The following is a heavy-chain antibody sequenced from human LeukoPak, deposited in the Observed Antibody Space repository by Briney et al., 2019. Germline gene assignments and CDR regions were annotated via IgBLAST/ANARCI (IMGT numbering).Heavy chain of an antibody. CDR2: IYYSGST. V-gene: IGHV4-59*01. CDR3: ARVGSHYDFWSGPSHFDY. D-gene: IGHD3-3*01. CDR1: GGYISSYY. J-gene: IGHJ4*02. Sequence: SETLSLTCTVSGGYISSYYWSWIRQPPGKGLERIRYIYYSGSTNYNPSLKSRVTISVDTSKNQFSLKLSSVTAADTAVYYCARVGSHYDFWSGPSHFDYWGQGTLVTVSS.